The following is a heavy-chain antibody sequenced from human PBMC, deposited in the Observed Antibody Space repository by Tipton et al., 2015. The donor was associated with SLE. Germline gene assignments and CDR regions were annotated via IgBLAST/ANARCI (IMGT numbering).Heavy chain of an antibody. CDR1: GFTFSTYV. D-gene: IGHD6-13*01. CDR2: MSYDGTNK. V-gene: IGHV3-30*04. J-gene: IGHJ6*02. CDR3: ARVYQDYYGMDV. Sequence: SLRLSSAASGFTFSTYVMHWVRQAPGKGLEWVAVMSYDGTNKYYADSVKGRFTISRDNSKNTLYLQMNSLRAEDTAVYYCARVYQDYYGMDVWGQGTTVTVSS.